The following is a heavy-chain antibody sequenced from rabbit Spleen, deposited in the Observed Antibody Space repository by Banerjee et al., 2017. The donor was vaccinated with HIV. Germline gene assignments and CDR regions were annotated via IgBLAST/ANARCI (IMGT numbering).Heavy chain of an antibody. J-gene: IGHJ4*01. Sequence: QEQLVESGGGLVQPEGSLTLTCKASGFSFSDRDVMCWVRQVPGKGLEWIACINAANGKPVYATWAKGRFTISRTSSTTVTLRMTSLTAADRATYFCARDLVGVIGWNFYLWGQGTLVTVS. CDR1: GFSFSDRDV. V-gene: IGHV1S45*01. CDR3: ARDLVGVIGWNFYL. CDR2: INAANGKP. D-gene: IGHD1-1*01.